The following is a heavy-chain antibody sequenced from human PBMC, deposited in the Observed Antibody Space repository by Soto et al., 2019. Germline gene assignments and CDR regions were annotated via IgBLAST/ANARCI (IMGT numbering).Heavy chain of an antibody. V-gene: IGHV4-59*01. D-gene: IGHD3-22*01. CDR2: IYYSGST. CDR1: GGSISSYY. Sequence: QVQLQESGPGLVKPSETLSLTCTVSGGSISSYYWSWIRQPPGKGLEWMGDIYYSGSTNYNPSLKSRVTISVDTAKHQFSLKLSSVTAADTAVYYCARIKGGGYYDSSLDAFDIWGQGTMVTVSS. CDR3: ARIKGGGYYDSSLDAFDI. J-gene: IGHJ3*02.